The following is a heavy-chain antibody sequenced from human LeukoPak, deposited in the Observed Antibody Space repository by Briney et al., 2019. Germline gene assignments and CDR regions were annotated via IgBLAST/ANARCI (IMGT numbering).Heavy chain of an antibody. CDR2: ISSSGSTI. Sequence: GGSLRLSCAASGFTFSSYEMNWVRQAPGKGLEWVSYISSSGSTIYYADSVKGRFTISRDNAKNSLYPQMNSLRAEDTAVYYCARDTGGYDSDYYYGMDVWGKGTTVTVSS. CDR3: ARDTGGYDSDYYYGMDV. J-gene: IGHJ6*04. CDR1: GFTFSSYE. V-gene: IGHV3-48*03. D-gene: IGHD5-12*01.